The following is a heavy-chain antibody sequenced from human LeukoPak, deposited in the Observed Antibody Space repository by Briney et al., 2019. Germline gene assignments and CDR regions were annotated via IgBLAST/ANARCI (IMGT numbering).Heavy chain of an antibody. CDR2: IYSSGST. D-gene: IGHD6-13*01. Sequence: PSETLSLTCTVSGDSVSSYYWSWIRQPAGKGLEWIGRIYSSGSTNYNPSLKSRVTMSVDTSKNQFSLKLSSVTAADTAVYYCARGRSIGYSSSWANWFDPWGQGTLVTVSS. V-gene: IGHV4-4*07. CDR1: GDSVSSYY. CDR3: ARGRSIGYSSSWANWFDP. J-gene: IGHJ5*02.